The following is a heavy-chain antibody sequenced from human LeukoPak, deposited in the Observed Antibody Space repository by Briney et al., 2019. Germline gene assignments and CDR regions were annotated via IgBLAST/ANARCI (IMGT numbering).Heavy chain of an antibody. CDR3: ARRYSSGFVGY. J-gene: IGHJ4*02. Sequence: GGSPRLSCAASGFTFSSYGMHWVRQAPGKGLEWVAVISYDGSNKYYADSVKGRFTISRDNSKNSLYLQMNSLRVEDTAVYYCARRYSSGFVGYWGQGTLVTVSS. CDR1: GFTFSSYG. V-gene: IGHV3-30*03. D-gene: IGHD6-19*01. CDR2: ISYDGSNK.